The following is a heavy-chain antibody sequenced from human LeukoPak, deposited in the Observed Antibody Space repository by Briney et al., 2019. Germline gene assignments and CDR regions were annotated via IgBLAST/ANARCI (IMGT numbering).Heavy chain of an antibody. D-gene: IGHD3-10*01. CDR2: IIPIFGTA. J-gene: IGHJ4*02. CDR3: ARVTKPSYGSGVYYFDY. Sequence: ASVKVSCKAAGYTFVSHGISWVRLAPGQGLEWMGGIIPIFGTANYAQKFQGRVTITADESTSTAYMELSSLRSEDTAVYYCARVTKPSYGSGVYYFDYWGQGTLVTVSS. V-gene: IGHV1-69*13. CDR1: GYTFVSHG.